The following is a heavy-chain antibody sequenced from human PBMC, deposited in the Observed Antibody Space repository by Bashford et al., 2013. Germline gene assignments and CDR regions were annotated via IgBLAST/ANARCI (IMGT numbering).Heavy chain of an antibody. Sequence: GESLKISCKGSGYRFTTSWIAWVRHVPGKGLEWMGIIFPGDSAVTYSPSFQGQVTISADKSISTAYLQWSSLKASDTAMYYCARQGLREWANPNWFDPVGPGNPGHRLL. J-gene: IGHJ5*02. V-gene: IGHV5-51*01. CDR2: IFPGDSAV. D-gene: IGHD3-3*01. CDR1: GYRFTTSW. CDR3: ARQGLREWANPNWFDP.